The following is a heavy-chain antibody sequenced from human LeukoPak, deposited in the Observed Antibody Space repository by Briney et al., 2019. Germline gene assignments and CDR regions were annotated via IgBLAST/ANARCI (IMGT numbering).Heavy chain of an antibody. V-gene: IGHV4-38-2*01. CDR1: GYSISSGYY. Sequence: KPSETLSLTCAVSGYSISSGYYWGWIRQPPGKGLEWIGSIYHSGSTYYNPSLKSRVTISVDTSKNQSSLKLSSVTAADTAVYYCARGSIVGATTSFDYWGQGTLVTVSS. CDR2: IYHSGST. J-gene: IGHJ4*02. CDR3: ARGSIVGATTSFDY. D-gene: IGHD1-26*01.